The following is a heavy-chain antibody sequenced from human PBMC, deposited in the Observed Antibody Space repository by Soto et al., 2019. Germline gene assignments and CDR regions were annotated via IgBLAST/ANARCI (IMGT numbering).Heavy chain of an antibody. D-gene: IGHD6-13*01. CDR2: ISGSGGST. V-gene: IGHV3-23*01. J-gene: IGHJ4*02. Sequence: EVQLLESGGGLVQPGGSLRLSCAASGFTFSSYAMSWVRQAPGKGLEWVSAISGSGGSTYYADSVKGWFTISRDNSKNTLYLQMNSLRAEDTAVYYCAQQRTYSSSWYRPGDYWGQGTLVTVSS. CDR3: AQQRTYSSSWYRPGDY. CDR1: GFTFSSYA.